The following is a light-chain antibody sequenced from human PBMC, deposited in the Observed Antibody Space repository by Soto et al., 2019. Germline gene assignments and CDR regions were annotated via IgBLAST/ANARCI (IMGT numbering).Light chain of an antibody. CDR3: QQYNSYPTT. Sequence: DIQMTQPPSTLSGSVGDRVTITCRASQTISSWLAWYQQKPGKAPKLLIYKASTLKSGVPSRFSGSGSGTEFTLTISSLQPDDFATYYCQQYNSYPTTFGQGTKVDIK. CDR2: KAS. CDR1: QTISSW. V-gene: IGKV1-5*03. J-gene: IGKJ1*01.